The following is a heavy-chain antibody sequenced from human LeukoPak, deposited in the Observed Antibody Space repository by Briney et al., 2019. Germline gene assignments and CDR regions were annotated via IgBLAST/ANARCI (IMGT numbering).Heavy chain of an antibody. V-gene: IGHV1-2*02. CDR2: INPNSGGT. J-gene: IGHJ4*02. D-gene: IGHD5-18*01. Sequence: ASVKVSCKASGYTFTGYYMHWVRQAPGQGLEWMGWINPNSGGTNYAQKLQGRVTMTRDTSISTAHMELSRLRSDDTAVYYCAREWKTAMVIYYFDYWGQGTLVTVSS. CDR3: AREWKTAMVIYYFDY. CDR1: GYTFTGYY.